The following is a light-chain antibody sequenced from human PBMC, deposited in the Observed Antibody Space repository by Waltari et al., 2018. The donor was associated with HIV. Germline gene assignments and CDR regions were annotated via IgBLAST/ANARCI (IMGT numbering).Light chain of an antibody. CDR1: NSDIGGYNY. J-gene: IGLJ3*02. V-gene: IGLV2-14*01. CDR2: EVT. Sequence: QSALTQPASVSGSPGQPITIPCTGTNSDIGGYNYVSWYQQHPGKAPKLLIYEVTHRPSGISYRFSGSKSGNTASMTISGLQAEDEADYYCSSYTTTTTILFGGGTKVTVL. CDR3: SSYTTTTTIL.